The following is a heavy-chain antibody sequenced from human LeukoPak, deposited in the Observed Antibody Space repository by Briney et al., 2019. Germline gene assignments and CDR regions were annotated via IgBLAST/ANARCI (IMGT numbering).Heavy chain of an antibody. CDR1: GYTFTSYY. CDR2: INPSGGST. D-gene: IGHD6-13*01. Sequence: ASVKVSCKASGYTFTSYYMHWVRQAPGQGLEWMGIINPSGGSTSYAQKFQGRVTITRDTSASTAYMELSSLRSEDMAVYYCARNEGSSWYLFDYWGQGTLVTVSS. CDR3: ARNEGSSWYLFDY. J-gene: IGHJ4*02. V-gene: IGHV1-46*01.